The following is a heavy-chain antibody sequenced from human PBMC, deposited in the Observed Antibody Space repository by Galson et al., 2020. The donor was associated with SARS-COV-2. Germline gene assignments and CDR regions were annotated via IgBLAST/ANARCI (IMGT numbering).Heavy chain of an antibody. V-gene: IGHV1-2*02. Sequence: ASVKVSCKASGYTFTGYYMHWVRQAPGQGLEWMGWINPNSGGTNYAQKFQGRVTMTRDTSISIAYMELSRLRSDDTAVYYCARDGTAMVTNGFDICGQGTRVTVSS. J-gene: IGHJ3*02. CDR2: INPNSGGT. CDR3: ARDGTAMVTNGFDI. CDR1: GYTFTGYY. D-gene: IGHD5-18*01.